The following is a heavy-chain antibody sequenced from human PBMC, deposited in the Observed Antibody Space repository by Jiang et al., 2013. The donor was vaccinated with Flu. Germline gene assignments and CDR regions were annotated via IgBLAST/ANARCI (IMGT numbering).Heavy chain of an antibody. J-gene: IGHJ5*01. CDR3: ARESRDYGDYPWTCCFES. D-gene: IGHD4-17*01. V-gene: IGHV4-34*01. CDR1: GGSFSGYY. CDR2: INHSGTT. Sequence: LLKPSETLSLTCAVYGGSFSGYYWSWIRQPPGKGLEWIGEINHSGTTYYNPSLKSRVTISVDKSKNHFSLNLSSVTAADTAMYYCARESRDYGDYPWTCCFESWGQGTLVTVSS.